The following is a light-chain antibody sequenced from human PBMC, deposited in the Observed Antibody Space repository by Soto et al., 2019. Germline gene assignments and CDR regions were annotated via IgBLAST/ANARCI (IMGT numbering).Light chain of an antibody. V-gene: IGKV3-11*01. J-gene: IGKJ5*01. Sequence: EIVLTQSPATLSLSPGARATLSCRASPSVTPYLAWYKQKPGKAPSLPIYGAFNRATVNPARFSGSGSGTDFSLTISSLEPEDFAVYYCQQRNIWPPVTVGQGTRLEIK. CDR3: QQRNIWPPVT. CDR1: PSVTPY. CDR2: GAF.